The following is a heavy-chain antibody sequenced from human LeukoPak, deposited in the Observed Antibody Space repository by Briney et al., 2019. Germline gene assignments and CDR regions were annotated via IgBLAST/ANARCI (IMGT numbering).Heavy chain of an antibody. J-gene: IGHJ5*02. D-gene: IGHD4-23*01. CDR1: GYTFTTAA. V-gene: IGHV1-3*04. CDR2: INTGNGNA. Sequence: GASVKVSCKASGYTFTTAAMHWMRQAPGQRLEWMGWINTGNGNAKYSQKFQGRVTITRDTSASTAYMELSSLKSEDTGVYFCARADNGGNWFDPWGQGTLVTVSS. CDR3: ARADNGGNWFDP.